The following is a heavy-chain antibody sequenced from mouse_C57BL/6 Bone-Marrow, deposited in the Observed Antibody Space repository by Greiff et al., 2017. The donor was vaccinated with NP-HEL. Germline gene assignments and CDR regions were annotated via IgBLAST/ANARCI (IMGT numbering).Heavy chain of an antibody. CDR1: GYTFTSYW. J-gene: IGHJ2*01. CDR2: INPSSGYT. D-gene: IGHD2-1*01. CDR3: ARSPYGNYEPHYFDY. V-gene: IGHV1-7*01. Sequence: QVQLQQSGAELAKPGASVKLSCKASGYTFTSYWMHWVKQRPGQGLEWIGYINPSSGYTKYNQKFKDKATLTADRSSSTAYMQLSSLTYEDSAVYYCARSPYGNYEPHYFDYWGQGTTLTVSS.